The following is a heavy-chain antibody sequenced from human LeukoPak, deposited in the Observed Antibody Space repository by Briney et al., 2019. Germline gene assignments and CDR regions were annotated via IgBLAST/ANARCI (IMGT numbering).Heavy chain of an antibody. V-gene: IGHV3-23*01. Sequence: GGSLRLSCADSGFTFSNYGMSWVRQAPGKGPEWVSAISGGGGTTYYADSVKGRFTVSRDNSKDTLYLQMNSLRADDTAFYYCAKEEGYIYGLLDSWGQGTLVTVSS. CDR2: ISGGGGTT. CDR3: AKEEGYIYGLLDS. J-gene: IGHJ4*02. CDR1: GFTFSNYG. D-gene: IGHD5-18*01.